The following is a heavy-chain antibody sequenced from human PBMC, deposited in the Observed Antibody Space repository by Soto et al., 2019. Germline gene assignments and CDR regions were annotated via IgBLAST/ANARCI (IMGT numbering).Heavy chain of an antibody. Sequence: QVQLVQSGAEVKKPGASVKVSCKASGYTFTSYNINWVRQATGQGLEWMGWMNPNSGNTGYAQKFQGRVTMTRNTSIRTAYMELSSLRSADTAVYYCARGREYSTVQIGYWGQGTLVTVSS. D-gene: IGHD6-6*01. J-gene: IGHJ4*02. CDR3: ARGREYSTVQIGY. CDR2: MNPNSGNT. CDR1: GYTFTSYN. V-gene: IGHV1-8*01.